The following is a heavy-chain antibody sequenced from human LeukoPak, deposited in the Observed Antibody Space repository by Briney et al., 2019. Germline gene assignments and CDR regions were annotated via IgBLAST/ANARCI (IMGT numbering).Heavy chain of an antibody. V-gene: IGHV1-2*02. CDR3: ARLEYYNDSRPPGDY. CDR2: TNSNSGGT. CDR1: GYTFTGYY. D-gene: IGHD3-22*01. J-gene: IGHJ4*02. Sequence: ASVKVSCKASGYTFTGYYMHWVRQAPGQGLEWMGWTNSNSGGTNKAQKFQGRVTMTRDTSISTAYMELSRLRSDDTGVYYCARLEYYNDSRPPGDYWGQGTLVTVSS.